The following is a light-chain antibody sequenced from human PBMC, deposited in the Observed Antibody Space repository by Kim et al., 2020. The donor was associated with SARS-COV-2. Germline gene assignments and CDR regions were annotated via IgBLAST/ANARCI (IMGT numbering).Light chain of an antibody. Sequence: SPGERATLYRRASRSITSNYLAWYQQNPGQAPRLLIYGASSRATGIPDRFSGSGSGTDFTLTVNRLEPEDFAVYYCQQYGSSRWTFGQGTKVDIK. CDR2: GAS. V-gene: IGKV3-20*01. J-gene: IGKJ1*01. CDR3: QQYGSSRWT. CDR1: RSITSNY.